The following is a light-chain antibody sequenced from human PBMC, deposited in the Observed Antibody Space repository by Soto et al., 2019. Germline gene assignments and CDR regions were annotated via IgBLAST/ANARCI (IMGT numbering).Light chain of an antibody. CDR3: QHYGSTPPIT. J-gene: IGKJ5*01. V-gene: IGKV3-20*01. CDR2: GAS. Sequence: ELVLTQSPATLSLSPGETATLSCRASQTIGGNFLAWYQQKPGQAPRLLISGASSRAPGVPDRFSDSGSGTEFTLTITRLEAEDFAVYFCQHYGSTPPITFGQGTRLEIK. CDR1: QTIGGNF.